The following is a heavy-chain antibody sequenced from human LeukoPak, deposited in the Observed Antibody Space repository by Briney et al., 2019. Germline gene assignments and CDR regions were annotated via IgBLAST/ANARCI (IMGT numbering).Heavy chain of an antibody. CDR3: AKLLYYYDSSGYFDY. CDR1: GFTFSNFG. Sequence: GGSLRLSCAASGFTFSNFGMSWVRQAPGKGLEWVSTISHSGDGTSYADSVKGRFTISRDNSKNTLYLQMNSLRAEDTAVYYCAKLLYYYDSSGYFDYWGQGTLVTVSS. V-gene: IGHV3-23*01. J-gene: IGHJ4*02. D-gene: IGHD3-22*01. CDR2: ISHSGDGT.